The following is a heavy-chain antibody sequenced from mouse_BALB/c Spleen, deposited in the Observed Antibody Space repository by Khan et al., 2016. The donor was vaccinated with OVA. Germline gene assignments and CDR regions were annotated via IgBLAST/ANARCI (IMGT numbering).Heavy chain of an antibody. Sequence: VQLQESGPGLVQPSQTLSITCTVSGFSLTTYGVHWVRQSPGKGLEWLGVIWSGGSTDYYAAFISRLSISKDSSTSQAFFQMISLQVNDTAIYYCARSYDYDGVLAYWGQGTLVTVSA. D-gene: IGHD2-4*01. CDR2: IWSGGST. CDR1: GFSLTTYG. CDR3: ARSYDYDGVLAY. J-gene: IGHJ3*01. V-gene: IGHV2-2*02.